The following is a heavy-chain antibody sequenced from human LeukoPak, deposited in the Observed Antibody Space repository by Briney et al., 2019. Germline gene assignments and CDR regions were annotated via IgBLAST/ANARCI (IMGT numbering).Heavy chain of an antibody. J-gene: IGHJ5*01. CDR3: AREVYSSTWFDS. CDR1: GFTFSSYA. V-gene: IGHV3-66*01. Sequence: PGGSLRLSCAASGFTFSSYAMSWVRQAPGKGLEWVSVIYSGGDTYYADSVKERFTISRDYSINTLYLQMNSLRADDTAVYYCAREVYSSTWFDSWGQGTLVTVSS. D-gene: IGHD6-13*01. CDR2: IYSGGDT.